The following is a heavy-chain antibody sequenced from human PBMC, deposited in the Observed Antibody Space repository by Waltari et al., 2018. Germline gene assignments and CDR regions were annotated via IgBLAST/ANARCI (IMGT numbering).Heavy chain of an antibody. D-gene: IGHD3-3*01. V-gene: IGHV3-30*18. CDR1: GFTFSSYG. CDR3: AKGLDWIAGGVDY. Sequence: QVQLVESGGGVVQPGRSLRLSCAASGFTFSSYGMHWVRQAPGKGLEWVAVISYDGSNKYYADSVKGRFTISRDNSKNTLYLQMNSLRAEDTAVYYCAKGLDWIAGGVDYWGQGTLVTVSS. J-gene: IGHJ4*02. CDR2: ISYDGSNK.